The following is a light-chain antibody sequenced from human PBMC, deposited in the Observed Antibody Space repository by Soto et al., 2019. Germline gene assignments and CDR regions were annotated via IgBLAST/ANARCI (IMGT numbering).Light chain of an antibody. CDR2: DVN. J-gene: IGLJ1*01. V-gene: IGLV2-14*03. CDR3: SSYTSTYSLV. CDR1: IDDVGAYNY. Sequence: QSALTQPASVSGSPGQSITISCTGTIDDVGAYNYVSWYQQRPGSAPQLIMYDVNTRPSGASHRFSGSKSGHTAYLTISGLQSDDEASYHCSSYTSTYSLVFGTGTKLTVL.